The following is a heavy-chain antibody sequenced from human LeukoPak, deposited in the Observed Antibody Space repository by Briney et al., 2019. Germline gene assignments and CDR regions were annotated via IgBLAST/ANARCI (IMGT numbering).Heavy chain of an antibody. CDR2: IKQDGSEK. CDR1: GDSISSGGYY. J-gene: IGHJ6*02. D-gene: IGHD3-3*01. V-gene: IGHV3-7*01. Sequence: PSETLSLTCTVSGDSISSGGYYWSWIRQAPGKGLEWVANIKQDGSEKYYVDSVKGRFTISRDNAKNSLYLQMNSLRAEDTAVYYCARGIYDFWSGYYYYYYGMDVWGQGTTVTVSS. CDR3: ARGIYDFWSGYYYYYYGMDV.